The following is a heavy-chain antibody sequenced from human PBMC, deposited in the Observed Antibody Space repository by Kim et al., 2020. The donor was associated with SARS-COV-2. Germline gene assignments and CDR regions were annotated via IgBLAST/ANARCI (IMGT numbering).Heavy chain of an antibody. CDR3: ARDVVTPSFDWPPYFDS. D-gene: IGHD3-9*01. CDR1: KFSVSDYY. CDR2: ISKNDKRI. J-gene: IGHJ4*02. Sequence: GGSLRLSCAASKFSVSDYYMSWIRQAPGKGLEWVAYISKNDKRIYYADSVRGRFTISRDNAKNSLYLQMNGLRAEDTAFYYCARDVVTPSFDWPPYFDSWGPGTLVTVSS. V-gene: IGHV3-11*01.